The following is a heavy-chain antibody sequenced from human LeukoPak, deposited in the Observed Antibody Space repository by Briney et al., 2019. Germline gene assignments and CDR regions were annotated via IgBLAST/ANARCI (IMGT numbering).Heavy chain of an antibody. D-gene: IGHD2-2*01. CDR1: GFTVSSNY. J-gene: IGHJ6*02. Sequence: GGSLRLSCAASGFTVSSNYMSWVRQAPGKGLEWVSVIYSGGSTYYAGSVKGRFTISRDNSKNTLYLQMNSLRAEDTAVYYCAKKRGSTSSYRMDVWGQGTTVTVSS. CDR2: IYSGGST. V-gene: IGHV3-53*01. CDR3: AKKRGSTSSYRMDV.